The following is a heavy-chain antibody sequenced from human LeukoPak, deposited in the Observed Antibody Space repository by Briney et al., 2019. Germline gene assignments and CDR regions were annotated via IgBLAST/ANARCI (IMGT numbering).Heavy chain of an antibody. V-gene: IGHV1-2*02. CDR1: GYTFTGYY. CDR2: INPNSGGT. Sequence: ASVRVTCKASGYTFTGYYLHWVRQAPGQGLEWVGWINPNSGGTNYEQKFQGRVTITRDTSISTAYMELSSLRSDDTAVYYCARGFSSWYLSPYYFEFWGQGTLVTVSS. CDR3: ARGFSSWYLSPYYFEF. J-gene: IGHJ4*02. D-gene: IGHD6-13*01.